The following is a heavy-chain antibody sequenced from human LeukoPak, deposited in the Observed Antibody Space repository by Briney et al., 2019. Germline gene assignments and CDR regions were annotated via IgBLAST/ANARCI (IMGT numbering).Heavy chain of an antibody. D-gene: IGHD1-26*01. CDR3: AKPEPYSGSYIGFGY. V-gene: IGHV3-11*04. J-gene: IGHJ4*02. CDR1: GFTFSDYY. CDR2: ISSSGSTI. Sequence: GGSLRLSCAASGFTFSDYYMSWIRQAPGKGLEWVSYISSSGSTIYYADSVKGRFTISRDNAKNSLYLQMNGLRAEDTAVYYCAKPEPYSGSYIGFGYWGQGTLVTVSS.